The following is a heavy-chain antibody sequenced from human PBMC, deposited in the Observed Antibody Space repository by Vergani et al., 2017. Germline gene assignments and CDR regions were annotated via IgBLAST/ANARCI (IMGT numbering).Heavy chain of an antibody. J-gene: IGHJ5*02. Sequence: QVQLQESGPGLVKPSETLSLTCTVSGGSISSYYWGWIRQPPGKGLEWIGSIYYSGSTYYNPSLKSRVTMSVDTSKNQFSLKLTSVTAADTAVYYCARLSLRGWFDPWGQGTLVTVSS. CDR2: IYYSGST. D-gene: IGHD3-3*02. V-gene: IGHV4-59*04. CDR1: GGSISSYY. CDR3: ARLSLRGWFDP.